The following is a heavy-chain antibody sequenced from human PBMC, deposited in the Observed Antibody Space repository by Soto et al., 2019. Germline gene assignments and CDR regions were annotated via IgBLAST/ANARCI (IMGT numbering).Heavy chain of an antibody. D-gene: IGHD2-2*01. CDR3: ARVPIVVVPAAKSTHYYYGMDV. Sequence: GGSLRLSCAASGFTFSSYWMHWVRQAPGKGLVWVSRINSDGSSTSYADSVKGRFTISRDNAKNTLYLQMNSLRAEDTAVYYCARVPIVVVPAAKSTHYYYGMDVWGHGTTVTVSS. CDR1: GFTFSSYW. V-gene: IGHV3-74*01. J-gene: IGHJ6*02. CDR2: INSDGSST.